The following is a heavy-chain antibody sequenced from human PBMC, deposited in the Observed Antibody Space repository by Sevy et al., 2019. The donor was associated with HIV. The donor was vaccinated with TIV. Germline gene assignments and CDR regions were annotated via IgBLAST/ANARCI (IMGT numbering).Heavy chain of an antibody. Sequence: GGSLRLSCVGSGFTFREYSMNWVRQAPGKGLEWVSYISGSSTTIEHADAVKGRFSNSRDNADNSGFLQMSRLRVEDTAVYDCARSLAAAENWFDPWGQRTLVTVSS. J-gene: IGHJ5*02. CDR3: ARSLAAAENWFDP. V-gene: IGHV3-48*01. CDR1: GFTFREYS. CDR2: ISGSSTTI. D-gene: IGHD6-13*01.